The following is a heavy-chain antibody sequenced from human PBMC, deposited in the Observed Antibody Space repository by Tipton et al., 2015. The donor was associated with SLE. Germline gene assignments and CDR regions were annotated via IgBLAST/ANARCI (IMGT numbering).Heavy chain of an antibody. V-gene: IGHV3-23*01. J-gene: IGHJ4*02. Sequence: GSLRLSCAASGFTFSFYAMSWVRQAPGKGLEWVSAISGSGGSTYYADSVKGRFTISRDNSKNTLYLQMSSLRAEDTAVYYCAKDRYCSGGTCSASYFDHWGQGNLVTVSS. D-gene: IGHD2-15*01. CDR1: GFTFSFYA. CDR3: AKDRYCSGGTCSASYFDH. CDR2: ISGSGGST.